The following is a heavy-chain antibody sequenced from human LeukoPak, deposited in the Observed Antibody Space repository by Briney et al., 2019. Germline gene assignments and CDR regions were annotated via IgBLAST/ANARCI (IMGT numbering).Heavy chain of an antibody. Sequence: GGSLRLSCAASGFTVSSNYMSWVRQAPGKGLEWVANIKQDGSEKYYVDSVKGRFTISRDNAKNSLYLQMNSLRAEDTAVYYCARDSYYYDSSGCDYWGQGTLVTVSS. CDR2: IKQDGSEK. D-gene: IGHD3-22*01. CDR3: ARDSYYYDSSGCDY. J-gene: IGHJ4*02. CDR1: GFTVSSNY. V-gene: IGHV3-7*01.